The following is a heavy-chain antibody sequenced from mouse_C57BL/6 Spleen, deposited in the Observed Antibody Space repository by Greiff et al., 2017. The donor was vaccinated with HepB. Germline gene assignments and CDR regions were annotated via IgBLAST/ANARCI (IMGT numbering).Heavy chain of an antibody. CDR2: IYPGDGDT. CDR1: GYAFSSYW. J-gene: IGHJ3*01. V-gene: IGHV1-80*01. D-gene: IGHD2-1*01. Sequence: QVQLKQPGAELVKPGASVKISCKASGYAFSSYWMNWVKQRPGKGLEWIGQIYPGDGDTNYNGKFKGKATLTADKSSSTAYMQLSSLTSEESAVYFCSRSDEGNAWFAYWGQGTLVTVSA. CDR3: SRSDEGNAWFAY.